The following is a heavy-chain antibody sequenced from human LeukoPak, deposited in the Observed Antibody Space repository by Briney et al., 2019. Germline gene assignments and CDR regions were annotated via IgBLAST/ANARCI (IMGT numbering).Heavy chain of an antibody. D-gene: IGHD4-17*01. J-gene: IGHJ4*02. CDR1: GFTFSSYS. CDR3: AKSVDYGDYRLDY. Sequence: GGSLRLSCAASGFTFSSYSMNWVRQAPGKGLEWVSSISSSSSYIYYADSVKGRFTISRDNAKNSLYLQMNSLRAEDTAVYYCAKSVDYGDYRLDYWGQGTLVTVSS. V-gene: IGHV3-21*01. CDR2: ISSSSSYI.